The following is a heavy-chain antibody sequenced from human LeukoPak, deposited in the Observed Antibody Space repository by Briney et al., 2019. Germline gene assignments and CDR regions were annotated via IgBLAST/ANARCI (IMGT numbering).Heavy chain of an antibody. J-gene: IGHJ4*02. CDR2: ISAYNGNT. Sequence: ASVKVSCKASGYTFISYGISWVRQAPGQGLEWMGWISAYNGNTNYAQKLQGRVTMTTDTSTSTAYMELRSLRSDDTAVYYCARDPQSNYSGRSDYWGQGTLVTVSS. V-gene: IGHV1-18*01. CDR3: ARDPQSNYSGRSDY. CDR1: GYTFISYG. D-gene: IGHD1-26*01.